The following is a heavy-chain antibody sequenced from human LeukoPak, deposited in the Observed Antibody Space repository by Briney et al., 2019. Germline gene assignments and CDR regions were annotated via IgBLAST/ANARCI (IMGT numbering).Heavy chain of an antibody. D-gene: IGHD4-17*01. Sequence: FTXXXXHWVRQXPGQGLEWMGWINPNSGGTNYAQKFQGRVTMTSDTSISTAYMELSRLRSDDTAVYYCARDLTYGATLNIYYYYYGMDVWGQGTTVTVSS. CDR2: INPNSGGT. CDR3: ARDLTYGATLNIYYYYYGMDV. V-gene: IGHV1-2*02. CDR1: FTXXX. J-gene: IGHJ6*02.